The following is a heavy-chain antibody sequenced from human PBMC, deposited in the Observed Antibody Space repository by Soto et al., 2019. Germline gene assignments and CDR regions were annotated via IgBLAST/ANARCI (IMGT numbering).Heavy chain of an antibody. CDR3: AKDSSSWFLDWYFDL. CDR1: GFTFDDYA. CDR2: ISWNSGSI. Sequence: EVQLVESGGGLVQPGRSLRLSCAASGFTFDDYAMHWVRQAPGKGLEGVSGISWNSGSIGYADSVKGRFTISRDNAKNSLYLQMNSLRAEDTALYDCAKDSSSWFLDWYFDLWGRGTLVTVSS. V-gene: IGHV3-9*01. J-gene: IGHJ2*01. D-gene: IGHD6-13*01.